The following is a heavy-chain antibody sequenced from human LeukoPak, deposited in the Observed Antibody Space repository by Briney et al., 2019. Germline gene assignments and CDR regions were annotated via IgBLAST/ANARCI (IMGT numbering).Heavy chain of an antibody. CDR1: GGSISSYY. J-gene: IGHJ5*02. Sequence: SETLSLTCTVSGGSISSYYWSWIRQPAGKGLEWIGRIYTSGSTNYNPSLKSRVTMSVDTSKNQFSLKLSSVTAADTAVYYCASEAPNYDLWSGYSSWFDPWGQGTLVTVSS. CDR2: IYTSGST. V-gene: IGHV4-4*07. CDR3: ASEAPNYDLWSGYSSWFDP. D-gene: IGHD3-3*01.